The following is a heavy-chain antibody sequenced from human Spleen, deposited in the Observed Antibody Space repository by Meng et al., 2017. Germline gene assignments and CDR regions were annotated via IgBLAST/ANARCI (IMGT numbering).Heavy chain of an antibody. CDR1: GFTFSTYA. CDR2: TSHDEKYK. Sequence: GGSLRLSCAASGFTFSTYAMHWVRQAPGKGLEWVAVTSHDEKYKYYADSVKGRFTISRDNSNNILYLQMNGLRPEDTAVYYCARRQVPPSMPDLWGQGTLVTVSS. J-gene: IGHJ5*02. CDR3: ARRQVPPSMPDL. D-gene: IGHD2-2*01. V-gene: IGHV3-30*04.